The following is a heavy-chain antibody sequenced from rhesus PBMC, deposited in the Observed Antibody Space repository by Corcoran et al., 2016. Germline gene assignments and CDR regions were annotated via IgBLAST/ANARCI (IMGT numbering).Heavy chain of an antibody. CDR3: ARAVYWYFDL. J-gene: IGHJ2*01. Sequence: QVHLQESGPGLVKPSETLSLTCAVSGYSISSAYGWDWIRQPPGKGLEWIGQIFGSTGSTYYNPSLKSRVTFSKDTSQNQFSLKLRSVTAADTAVYYCARAVYWYFDLWGPGSPITISS. V-gene: IGHV4-127*01. CDR1: GYSISSAYG. CDR2: IFGSTGST.